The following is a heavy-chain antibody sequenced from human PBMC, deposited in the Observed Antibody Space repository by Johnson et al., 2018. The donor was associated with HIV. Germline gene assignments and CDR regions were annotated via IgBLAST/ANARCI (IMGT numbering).Heavy chain of an antibody. D-gene: IGHD5-18*01. CDR2: ISGSCGST. CDR1: GFTFSSYA. CDR3: ARELQLWFSAFDI. J-gene: IGHJ3*02. Sequence: VQLVESGGGLVKPGGSLRLSCAASGFTFSSYAMSWVRQAPGKGLEWVSAISGSCGSTYYADSVKGRFTISRYNSKNTLYLQMGRLRAEDMAVYYCARELQLWFSAFDIWGQGTMVTVSS. V-gene: IGHV3-23*04.